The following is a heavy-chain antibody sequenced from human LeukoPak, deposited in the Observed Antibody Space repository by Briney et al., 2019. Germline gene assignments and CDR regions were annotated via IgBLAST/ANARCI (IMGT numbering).Heavy chain of an antibody. Sequence: SETLSLTCAVYGGSFSGYYWSWIRQPPGKGLEWIGEINHSGSPIYNPSLKSRVTISADTSKKQLSLRLTSVTAADTAVYYCTRAQGRLVPPAYWGQGTLVAVSS. J-gene: IGHJ4*02. CDR1: GGSFSGYY. CDR3: TRAQGRLVPPAY. V-gene: IGHV4-34*01. CDR2: INHSGSP. D-gene: IGHD6-19*01.